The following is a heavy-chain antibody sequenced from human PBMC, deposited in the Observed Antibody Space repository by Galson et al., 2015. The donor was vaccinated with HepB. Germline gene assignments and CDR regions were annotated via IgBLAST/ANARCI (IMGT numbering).Heavy chain of an antibody. D-gene: IGHD3-10*01. CDR3: ARAHGIGNYNWFDP. J-gene: IGHJ5*02. CDR2: IKQDGSEK. CDR1: GFTFSSYW. V-gene: IGHV3-7*03. Sequence: SLRLSCAASGFTFSSYWMSWVRQAPGKGLEWVANIKQDGSEKYYVDSVKGRFTISRDNAKNSLYLQMNSLRAEDTAVYYCARAHGIGNYNWFDPWGQGTLVTVSS.